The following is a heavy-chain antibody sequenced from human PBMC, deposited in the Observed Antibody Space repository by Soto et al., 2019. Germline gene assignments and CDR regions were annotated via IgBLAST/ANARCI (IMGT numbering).Heavy chain of an antibody. J-gene: IGHJ6*02. CDR2: IYYSGST. Sequence: PSETLSLTCTVSGGSISSGGYYWSWIRQHPGKGLEWIGYIYYSGSTYYNPSLKSRVTISVDTSKNQFSLKLSSVTAADTAVYYCARDTEYCSSTSCSGRGGYYYGMDVWAQGTTVTVSS. V-gene: IGHV4-31*03. D-gene: IGHD2-2*01. CDR3: ARDTEYCSSTSCSGRGGYYYGMDV. CDR1: GGSISSGGYY.